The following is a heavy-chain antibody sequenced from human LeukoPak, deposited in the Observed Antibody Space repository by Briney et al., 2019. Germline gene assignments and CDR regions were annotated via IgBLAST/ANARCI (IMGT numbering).Heavy chain of an antibody. J-gene: IGHJ4*02. CDR3: ARDRTTYSYGDLGY. CDR1: GFTFSSYW. Sequence: QLGGSLRLSCAASGFTFSSYWMSWVRQAPGKGLEWVANIKQNGSEKYYVDSVKGRFTISRDNAKNSLYLQMNSLRAEDTAVYYCARDRTTYSYGDLGYWGQGTLVTVSS. V-gene: IGHV3-7*01. D-gene: IGHD5-18*01. CDR2: IKQNGSEK.